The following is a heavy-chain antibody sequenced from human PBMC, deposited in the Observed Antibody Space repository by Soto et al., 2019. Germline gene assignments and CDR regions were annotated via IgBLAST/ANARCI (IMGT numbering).Heavy chain of an antibody. CDR2: IYYSGST. J-gene: IGHJ5*02. D-gene: IGHD5-12*01. CDR1: GGSISSYY. CDR3: ARDGGCRDGYTVGCNWFDP. V-gene: IGHV4-59*01. Sequence: SETLSLTCTVSGGSISSYYWSWIRQPPGKGLEWIGYIYYSGSTNYNPSLKSRVTISVDTSKNQFSLKVTSVTAADTAVYYCARDGGCRDGYTVGCNWFDPWGQGTLVTVSS.